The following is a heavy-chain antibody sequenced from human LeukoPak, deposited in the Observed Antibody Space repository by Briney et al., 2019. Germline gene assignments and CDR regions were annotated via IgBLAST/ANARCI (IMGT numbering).Heavy chain of an antibody. J-gene: IGHJ4*02. Sequence: GGSLRLSCAASGFTFRSYSMYWVRQAPKRGLEYVSAITSDGSSTYYANSVTGRFTISRDNSENTLFLQMGSLTAEDMAVYFCARSLGGYADYWGQGTLVTVSS. V-gene: IGHV3-64*01. CDR3: ARSLGGYADY. D-gene: IGHD3-16*01. CDR1: GFTFRSYS. CDR2: ITSDGSST.